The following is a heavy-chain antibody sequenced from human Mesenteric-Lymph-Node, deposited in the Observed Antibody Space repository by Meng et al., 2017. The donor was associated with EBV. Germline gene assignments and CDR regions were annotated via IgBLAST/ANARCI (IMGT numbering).Heavy chain of an antibody. D-gene: IGHD5-18*01. CDR3: AKDTTMEM. V-gene: IGHV3-23*01. CDR2: ISGRGSGT. J-gene: IGHJ4*02. CDR1: GFRFGNYV. Sequence: ELPLLEAGGGLVQPGGSLRLTCAASGFRFGNYVMTWVRQAPGKGLEWVSAISGRGSGTYYGDSVQGRFTISRDNSKNTIYLQMNSLRVEDTAVYYCAKDTTMEMWGQGTLVTVSS.